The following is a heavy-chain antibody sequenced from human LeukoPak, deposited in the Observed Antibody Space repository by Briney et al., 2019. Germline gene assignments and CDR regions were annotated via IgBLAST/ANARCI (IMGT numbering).Heavy chain of an antibody. CDR2: ISYDGSNK. V-gene: IGHV3-30*04. D-gene: IGHD4-17*01. CDR3: ARDRFDYGDYVSPDY. CDR1: GFTFSSYA. Sequence: PGGSLRLSCAASGFTFSSYAMHWVRQAPGKGLEWVAVISYDGSNKYYADSVKGRFTIPRDNSKNTLYLQMNSLRGEDTAVYYCARDRFDYGDYVSPDYWGQGTLVTVSS. J-gene: IGHJ4*02.